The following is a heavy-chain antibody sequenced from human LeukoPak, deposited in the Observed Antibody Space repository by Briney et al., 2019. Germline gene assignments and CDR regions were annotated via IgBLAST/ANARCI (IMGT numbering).Heavy chain of an antibody. CDR3: AREKMVATVDY. CDR2: IDTRSTRI. D-gene: IGHD5-12*01. V-gene: IGHV3-48*04. J-gene: IGHJ4*02. Sequence: GGSLRLSCAASGFTFSSYSMNWVRQAPGKGLEWLSYIDTRSTRIYYADSVKGRFTISRDDAKNSLYLQMNSLRAEDTAVYYCAREKMVATVDYWGRGTLVTVSS. CDR1: GFTFSSYS.